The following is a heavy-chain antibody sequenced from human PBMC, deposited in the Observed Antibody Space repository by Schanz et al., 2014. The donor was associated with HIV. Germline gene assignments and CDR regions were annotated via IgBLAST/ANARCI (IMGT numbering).Heavy chain of an antibody. D-gene: IGHD1-26*01. CDR2: IGHEGNDI. J-gene: IGHJ4*02. CDR3: ARDLNVGRHFDY. CDR1: GFAFGIYG. Sequence: QVQLVESGGGVVQPGGSLRLSCVASGFAFGIYGMHWVRQAPGKGLEWVAVIGHEGNDIHYVDSVAGRFTISRDNSKNTLYLQLGSLRTEDTAVYYCARDLNVGRHFDYWGQGALVTVSS. V-gene: IGHV3-33*01.